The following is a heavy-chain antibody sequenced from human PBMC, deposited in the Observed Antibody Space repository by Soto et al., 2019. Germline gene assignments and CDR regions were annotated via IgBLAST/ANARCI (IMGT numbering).Heavy chain of an antibody. J-gene: IGHJ6*02. CDR1: GGSIGSSTHY. D-gene: IGHD3-16*01. CDR2: GYSSGST. Sequence: PSETLSLTCTVSGGSIGSSTHYWGWIRQPPGKGLEWIGSGYSSGSTYYNPSLKSRVTLSVDTSQNHFSLKLSSVTAADTAVYYCARHPTIPGEGTGFYYGLDVWGQGTTVTVSS. CDR3: ARHPTIPGEGTGFYYGLDV. V-gene: IGHV4-39*01.